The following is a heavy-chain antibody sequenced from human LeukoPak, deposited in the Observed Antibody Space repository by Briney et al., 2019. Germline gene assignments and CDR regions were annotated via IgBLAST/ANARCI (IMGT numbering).Heavy chain of an antibody. D-gene: IGHD3-22*01. J-gene: IGHJ4*02. CDR3: ARDHGSLYYYDSSGIPFDY. V-gene: IGHV3-7*01. CDR2: IKQDGSEK. Sequence: SGGSLSLSCAGSAFTFSSYWMSWVRQAPGKGPEWVANIKQDGSEKYYVDSVKGRFTISRDNAKNSLYLQMNSLRAEDTAVYYCARDHGSLYYYDSSGIPFDYWGQGTLVTVSS. CDR1: AFTFSSYW.